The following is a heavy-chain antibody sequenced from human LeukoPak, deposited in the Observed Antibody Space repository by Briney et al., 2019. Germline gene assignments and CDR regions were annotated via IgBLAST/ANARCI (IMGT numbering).Heavy chain of an antibody. CDR3: ARGPVSSSGFFGY. D-gene: IGHD6-19*01. CDR1: GFTFSDYH. CDR2: ISSSGGTI. Sequence: GGSLRLSCAASGFTFSDYHMSWIRQAPGKGLEWVSYISSSGGTISYADSVKGRFTISRDNAKNSLYLQMNRLRAEDTAVYYCARGPVSSSGFFGYWGQGTLVTVSS. V-gene: IGHV3-11*01. J-gene: IGHJ4*02.